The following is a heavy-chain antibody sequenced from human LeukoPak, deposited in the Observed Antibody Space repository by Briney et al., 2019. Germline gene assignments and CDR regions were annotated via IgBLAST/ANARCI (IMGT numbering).Heavy chain of an antibody. J-gene: IGHJ4*02. Sequence: GGSLRLSCIASGFSFSNYGTHWVRQAPGKGLEWVTFMQYDGSVEFYADSVKGRFTISRDNARNSLYLQMNSLRAEDTAMYYCASHGYRGGWYDYWGQGTLVTVSS. CDR3: ASHGYRGGWYDY. CDR2: MQYDGSVE. D-gene: IGHD6-19*01. V-gene: IGHV3-30*02. CDR1: GFSFSNYG.